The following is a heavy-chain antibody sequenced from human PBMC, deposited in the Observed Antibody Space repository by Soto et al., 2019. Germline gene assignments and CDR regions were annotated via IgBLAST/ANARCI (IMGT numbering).Heavy chain of an antibody. CDR3: ARDHYDSSGQYYFEY. CDR2: SNPNSGGT. V-gene: IGHV1-2*04. CDR1: GYTFTGSY. D-gene: IGHD3-22*01. Sequence: ASVKVSCNASGYTFTGSYMHWVRDAPGQGLEGMGWSNPNSGGTNYAQKFQAWVTMTRDTSISTAYMELSRLRSDDTAVYYCARDHYDSSGQYYFEYWGKGTLVTVSS. J-gene: IGHJ4*02.